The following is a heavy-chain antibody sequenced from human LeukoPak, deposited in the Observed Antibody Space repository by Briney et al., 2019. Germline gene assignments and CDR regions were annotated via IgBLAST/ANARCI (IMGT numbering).Heavy chain of an antibody. Sequence: SETLSLTCAVYGGSFSGYYWSWIRQPPEKGLEWIGEINHSGSTNYNPSLKSRVTISVDTSKNQFSLKLSSVTAADTAVYYCARENVRGVIFCTDYWGQGTLVTVSS. CDR1: GGSFSGYY. V-gene: IGHV4-34*01. J-gene: IGHJ4*02. CDR2: INHSGST. CDR3: ARENVRGVIFCTDY. D-gene: IGHD3-10*02.